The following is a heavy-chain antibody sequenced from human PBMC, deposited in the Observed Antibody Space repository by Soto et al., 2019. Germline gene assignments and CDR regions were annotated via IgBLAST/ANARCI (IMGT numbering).Heavy chain of an antibody. J-gene: IGHJ6*03. CDR3: AKELWFENYYMDV. D-gene: IGHD3-10*01. V-gene: IGHV3-30*18. CDR2: ISYDGSNK. CDR1: GCPFSSYG. Sequence: GGSLRLSCAASGCPFSSYGMHWVRQAPGKGLEWVAVISYDGSNKYYADSVKGRFTISRDNSKNTLYLQMNSLRAEDTAVYYCAKELWFENYYMDVWGKGTTVTVSS.